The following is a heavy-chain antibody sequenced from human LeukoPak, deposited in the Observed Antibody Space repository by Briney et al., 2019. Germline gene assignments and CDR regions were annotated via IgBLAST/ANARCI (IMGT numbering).Heavy chain of an antibody. CDR1: GFTFSSYW. Sequence: GGSLRLSCAASGFTFSSYWMHWVRQAPGKGLVWVSRIKYDDSDTHYADSVKGRFTTSRDNAKNTLYLQMNSLSAEDTAVYYCTTIRPDYWGQGTLVTVSS. D-gene: IGHD5-12*01. J-gene: IGHJ4*02. CDR3: TTIRPDY. CDR2: IKYDDSDT. V-gene: IGHV3-74*01.